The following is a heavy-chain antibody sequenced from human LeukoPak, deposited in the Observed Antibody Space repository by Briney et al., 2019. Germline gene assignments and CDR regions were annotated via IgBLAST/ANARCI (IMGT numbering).Heavy chain of an antibody. D-gene: IGHD3-16*01. CDR1: GGSISSYY. Sequence: PSETLSLTCTVSGGSISSYYRSWIRQPPGKGLEWIGYIYYSGSTDYNPSLKSRVTISVDTSKNQFSLKLSSVTAADTAVYYCARGGLALEYWGRGTLVTVSS. V-gene: IGHV4-59*08. CDR3: ARGGLALEY. J-gene: IGHJ4*02. CDR2: IYYSGST.